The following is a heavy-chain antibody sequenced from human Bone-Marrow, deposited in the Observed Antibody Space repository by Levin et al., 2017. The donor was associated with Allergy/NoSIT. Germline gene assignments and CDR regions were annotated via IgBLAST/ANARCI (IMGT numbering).Heavy chain of an antibody. CDR1: GASISNSRCY. J-gene: IGHJ4*02. V-gene: IGHV4-31*03. Sequence: LRLSCTVSGASISNSRCYWSWIRQHPGKGLEWIGYIYYSGSTYYNQSLQSRVTISVDTSQNQFSLRLRSVTAADTAVYFCARLCGDHFDYWGQGTPVTVSS. D-gene: IGHD4-17*01. CDR2: IYYSGST. CDR3: ARLCGDHFDY.